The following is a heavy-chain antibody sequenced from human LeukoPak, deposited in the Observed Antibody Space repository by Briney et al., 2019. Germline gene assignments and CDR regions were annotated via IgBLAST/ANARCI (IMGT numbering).Heavy chain of an antibody. CDR3: ARRSSGGGLFDY. CDR1: GGSISGYY. D-gene: IGHD6-19*01. V-gene: IGHV4-59*08. CDR2: IYYSGST. J-gene: IGHJ4*02. Sequence: SETLSLTCTVSGGSISGYYWTWIRQPPGKGLEYIGYIYYSGSTNHNPSLKSRVTISVDTSKNHFSLKLSSVTSADTAVYYCARRSSGGGLFDYWGQGTLVTVSS.